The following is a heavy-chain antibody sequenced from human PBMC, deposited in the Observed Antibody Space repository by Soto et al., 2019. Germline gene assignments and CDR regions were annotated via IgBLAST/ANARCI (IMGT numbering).Heavy chain of an antibody. D-gene: IGHD1-1*01. CDR2: MSGSGGST. Sequence: EVQLLESGGGLGQPGGSLRLSCAASGFTFSSYAMSWVRQAPGKGLEWVSAMSGSGGSTYYADSEKGRFTISRHNSKNTLYLQMNILSAGETAVYYGAKSGTSRGSGRHDAFERWGQGTMVTVSS. J-gene: IGHJ3*01. CDR1: GFTFSSYA. CDR3: AKSGTSRGSGRHDAFER. V-gene: IGHV3-23*01.